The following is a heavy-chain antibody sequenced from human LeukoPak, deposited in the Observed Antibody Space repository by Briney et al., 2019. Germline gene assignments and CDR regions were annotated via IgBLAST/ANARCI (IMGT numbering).Heavy chain of an antibody. J-gene: IGHJ5*02. Sequence: GASVKVSCKASGGTFSSYAISWVRQAPGQGLEWMGGIIPIFGTANYAQNFQGRVTITADESTSTAYMELSSLRSEDTAVYYCAREAQQLALGGYNWFDPWGQGTLVTVSS. CDR3: AREAQQLALGGYNWFDP. D-gene: IGHD6-13*01. V-gene: IGHV1-69*13. CDR2: IIPIFGTA. CDR1: GGTFSSYA.